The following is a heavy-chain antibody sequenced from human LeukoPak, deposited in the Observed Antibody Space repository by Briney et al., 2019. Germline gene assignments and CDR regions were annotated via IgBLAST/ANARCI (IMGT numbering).Heavy chain of an antibody. J-gene: IGHJ3*02. Sequence: GGSLRLSCAASGFTFSSYWMSWVRQAPGKGLEWVSAISGSGGSTYYADSVKGRFTISRDNSKNTLYLQMNSLRAEDTAVYYCAKDIFKYCSSTSCPNDAFDIWGQGTMVTVSS. CDR2: ISGSGGST. D-gene: IGHD2-2*01. CDR1: GFTFSSYW. V-gene: IGHV3-23*01. CDR3: AKDIFKYCSSTSCPNDAFDI.